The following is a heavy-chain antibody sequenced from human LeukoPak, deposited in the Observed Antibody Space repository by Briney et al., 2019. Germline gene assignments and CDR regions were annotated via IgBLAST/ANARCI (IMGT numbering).Heavy chain of an antibody. V-gene: IGHV3-66*01. D-gene: IGHD4-11*01. CDR3: ARSYSNYEGPDY. CDR1: EFSVGSNY. Sequence: GGSLRLSCAASEFSVGSNYMTWVRQAPGKGLEWVSLIYSGGSTYYADSVKGRFTISRDNSKNTLYLQMNSLRAEDTAVYYCARSYSNYEGPDYWGQGTLVTVSS. J-gene: IGHJ4*02. CDR2: IYSGGST.